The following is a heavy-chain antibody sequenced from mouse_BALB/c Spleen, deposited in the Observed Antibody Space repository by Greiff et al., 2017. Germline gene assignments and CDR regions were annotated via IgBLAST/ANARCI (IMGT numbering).Heavy chain of an antibody. CDR3: ARHDLDY. Sequence: EVQRVESGGGLVKLGGSLKLSCAASGFTFSSYYMSWVRQTPEKRLELVAAINSNGGSTYYPDTVKGRFTISRDNAKNTLYLQMSSLKSEDTALYYCARHDLDYWGQGTTLTVSS. V-gene: IGHV5-6-2*01. CDR1: GFTFSSYY. J-gene: IGHJ2*01. CDR2: INSNGGST.